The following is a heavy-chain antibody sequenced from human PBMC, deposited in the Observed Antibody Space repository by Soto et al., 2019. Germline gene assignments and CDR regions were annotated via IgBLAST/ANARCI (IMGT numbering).Heavy chain of an antibody. Sequence: QVQLVESGGGVVQPGRSLRLSCAASGFTFSSYAMHWVRQAPGKGLEWVAVISYDGSNKYYADSVKGRFTISKDNSKNTLYLQMNSLRAEDTAVYYCARVGMITFGGADAFDIWGQGTMVTVSS. CDR1: GFTFSSYA. D-gene: IGHD3-16*01. CDR3: ARVGMITFGGADAFDI. J-gene: IGHJ3*02. V-gene: IGHV3-30-3*01. CDR2: ISYDGSNK.